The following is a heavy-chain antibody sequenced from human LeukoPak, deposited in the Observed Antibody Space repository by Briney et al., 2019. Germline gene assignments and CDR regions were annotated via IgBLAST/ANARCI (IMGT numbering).Heavy chain of an antibody. CDR2: IYTSGST. CDR3: ARDAQVLYYYYGMDV. V-gene: IGHV4-4*07. J-gene: IGHJ6*02. D-gene: IGHD4/OR15-4a*01. CDR1: GGSISSYY. Sequence: PSETLSLTCTVSGGSISSYYWSWIRQSAGKGLEWIGRIYTSGSTNYNPSLKSRVTMSVDTSKNQFSLKLSSVTAADTAVYYCARDAQVLYYYYGMDVWGQGTTVTVSS.